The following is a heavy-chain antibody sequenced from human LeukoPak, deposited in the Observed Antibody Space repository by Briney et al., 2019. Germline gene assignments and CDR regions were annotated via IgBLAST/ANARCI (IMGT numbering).Heavy chain of an antibody. CDR2: ISGSGLST. V-gene: IGHV3-23*01. Sequence: GGSLRLSCVASGFTFSNFAISWVRQAPGKGLDWVSAISGSGLSTYYADSVKGRLTISRDNSKNTLYLQMNSLRAEDTAVYYCAKVEAYSGSKGYYYYGMDVWGQGTTVTVSS. CDR1: GFTFSNFA. J-gene: IGHJ6*02. CDR3: AKVEAYSGSKGYYYYGMDV. D-gene: IGHD5-12*01.